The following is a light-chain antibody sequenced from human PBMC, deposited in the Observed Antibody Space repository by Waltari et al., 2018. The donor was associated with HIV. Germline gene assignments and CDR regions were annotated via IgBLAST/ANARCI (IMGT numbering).Light chain of an antibody. V-gene: IGLV2-11*01. CDR1: SSDVGSYNY. J-gene: IGLJ2*01. CDR3: CSYAGTYTFVV. Sequence: QSALTQPRSLSGSPGQSVTISCTGTSSDVGSYNYVSWYQHPPGKAPNLILYDVSGPPSGVPDRFSVSKSGNTASLTIFGLQAEDEADYYCCSYAGTYTFVVFGGGTKLTVL. CDR2: DVS.